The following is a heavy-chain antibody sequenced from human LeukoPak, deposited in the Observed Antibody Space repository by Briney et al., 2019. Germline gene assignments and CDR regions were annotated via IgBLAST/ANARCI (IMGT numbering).Heavy chain of an antibody. V-gene: IGHV4-59*08. CDR3: ARHAYYYDRSGSYEAFDI. J-gene: IGHJ3*02. CDR2: MYYSGST. D-gene: IGHD3-22*01. Sequence: PSETLSLTCTVSGGSISTYYWSWIRQPPGKGLEWIGSMYYSGSTNYKPSLKRRLTISVDTSKNQFSLKLISVTAADPAVYYCARHAYYYDRSGSYEAFDIWGQGAMVTVSS. CDR1: GGSISTYY.